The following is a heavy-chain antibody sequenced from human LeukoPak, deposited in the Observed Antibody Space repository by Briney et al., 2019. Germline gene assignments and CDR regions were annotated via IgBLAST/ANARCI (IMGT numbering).Heavy chain of an antibody. CDR3: ARDRPNYYGSDGHYYRRDGDY. CDR2: ITSRGEST. D-gene: IGHD3-22*01. CDR1: GFTFSIYA. Sequence: GGSLRLSCAASGFTFSIYAMSWVRQAPGKGLQWVSSITSRGESTWYVDPVKGRFTITRDNSENTLYLQMHSLRAEDTAVYYCARDRPNYYGSDGHYYRRDGDYWGRGTLVSVSS. V-gene: IGHV3-23*01. J-gene: IGHJ4*02.